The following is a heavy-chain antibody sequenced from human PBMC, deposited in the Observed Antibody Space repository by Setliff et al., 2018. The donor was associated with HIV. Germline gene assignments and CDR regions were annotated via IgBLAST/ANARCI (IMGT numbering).Heavy chain of an antibody. Sequence: PSETLSLTCAVYGGSFSGYYWSWIRQPPGKGLEWIGEINHSGITNYNPSLKSRVTISVDTSKNQFSLKLSSVTAADTAVYYCNIYYYYYMDVWGKGTTVTVSS. J-gene: IGHJ6*03. CDR2: INHSGIT. CDR3: NIYYYYYMDV. V-gene: IGHV4-34*01. CDR1: GGSFSGYY.